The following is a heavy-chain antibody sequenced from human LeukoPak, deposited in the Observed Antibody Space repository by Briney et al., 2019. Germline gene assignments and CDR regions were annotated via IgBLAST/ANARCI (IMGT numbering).Heavy chain of an antibody. J-gene: IGHJ4*02. D-gene: IGHD6-13*01. CDR3: ARDTGIAASADQFDY. Sequence: SGGSLGLSCAASGFTFSSYEMNWVRQSPGKGLEWLSYISSSGSTIYCADSVKGRFTISRDNAKNSLYLQMNSLRAEDTAVYYCARDTGIAASADQFDYWGQGTLVTVSS. CDR2: ISSSGSTI. V-gene: IGHV3-48*03. CDR1: GFTFSSYE.